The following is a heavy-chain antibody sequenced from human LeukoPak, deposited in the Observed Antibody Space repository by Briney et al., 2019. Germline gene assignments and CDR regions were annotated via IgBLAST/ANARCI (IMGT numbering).Heavy chain of an antibody. Sequence: GGSLRLSCAASGFTFSRHAMSWLRQAPGKGLDWVSGISGSGDNTYDADSVKGRFTISRDNSKNTVYLQMNSLRAEDTAVYYCARGFRKIEYWGQGTLVTVSS. CDR2: ISGSGDNT. CDR3: ARGFRKIEY. CDR1: GFTFSRHA. J-gene: IGHJ4*02. V-gene: IGHV3-23*01.